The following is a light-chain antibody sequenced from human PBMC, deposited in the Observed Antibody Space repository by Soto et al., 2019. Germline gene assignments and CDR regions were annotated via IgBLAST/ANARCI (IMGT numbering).Light chain of an antibody. Sequence: DIVLTQTPLSLVVTLGQPASISCKSSQSLAFRDGNIYLYWLQQRPGQPPRLLIYKTSNRFSGVPDRFSGSGAGTEFTLKISKVEAEDVGVYYCAEAALLPHAFGQGTKVEIK. CDR1: QSLAFRDGNIY. CDR2: KTS. V-gene: IGKV2-24*01. CDR3: AEAALLPHA. J-gene: IGKJ1*01.